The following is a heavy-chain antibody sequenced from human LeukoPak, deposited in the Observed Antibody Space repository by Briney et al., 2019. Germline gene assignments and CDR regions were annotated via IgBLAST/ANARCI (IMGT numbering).Heavy chain of an antibody. J-gene: IGHJ4*02. V-gene: IGHV4-30-4*01. CDR2: IYYSGST. Sequence: SETLSLTCTVSGGSISSGDYYWSWIRQPPGKGLEWIGYIYYSGSTYYNPSLKSRVTISVDMSKNQFSLKLSSVTAADTAVYYCAREKEYSYGPFDYWGQGTLVTVSS. D-gene: IGHD5-18*01. CDR1: GGSISSGDYY. CDR3: AREKEYSYGPFDY.